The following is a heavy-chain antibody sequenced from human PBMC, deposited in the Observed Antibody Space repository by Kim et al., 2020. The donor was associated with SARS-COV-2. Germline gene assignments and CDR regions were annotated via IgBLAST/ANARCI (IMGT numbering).Heavy chain of an antibody. Sequence: GGSLRLSCVVSGFTFSSYEMNWVRQAPGKGLEWVSYIGGSGSPIYYTDSVKGRFTISRDNAKNSLYLQMNSLRAEDTGVYYCVTSRGVRGSGGQGTLVTVSS. V-gene: IGHV3-48*03. CDR3: VTSRGVRGS. CDR1: GFTFSSYE. CDR2: IGGSGSPI. D-gene: IGHD3-10*01. J-gene: IGHJ4*02.